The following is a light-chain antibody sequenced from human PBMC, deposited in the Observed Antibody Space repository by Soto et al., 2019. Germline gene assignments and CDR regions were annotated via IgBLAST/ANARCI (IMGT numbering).Light chain of an antibody. CDR1: QSVNSGS. CDR3: QQYGSSVRT. CDR2: GAT. J-gene: IGKJ1*01. V-gene: IGKV3-20*01. Sequence: DIALTQSPGTLSLSPGDRAILSCRASQSVNSGSLAWYQQRPGQAPRLLIYGATIRATGIPDKFSGSGSGTDFTLTISRLEPEDFAVYCCQQYGSSVRTFGQGTKVEIK.